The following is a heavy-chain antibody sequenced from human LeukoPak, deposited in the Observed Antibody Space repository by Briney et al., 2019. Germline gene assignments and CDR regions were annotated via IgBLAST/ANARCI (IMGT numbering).Heavy chain of an antibody. Sequence: PSETLSLTCTVSGGSISSSSYYWGWIRQPPGKGLEWIGSIYYSGSTYYNPSLKSRVTISVDTSKNQFSLKLSSVTAADTAVYYCARIGYCSGGSCYSGLGHYWGQGTLVTVSS. V-gene: IGHV4-39*07. J-gene: IGHJ4*02. D-gene: IGHD2-15*01. CDR3: ARIGYCSGGSCYSGLGHY. CDR2: IYYSGST. CDR1: GGSISSSSYY.